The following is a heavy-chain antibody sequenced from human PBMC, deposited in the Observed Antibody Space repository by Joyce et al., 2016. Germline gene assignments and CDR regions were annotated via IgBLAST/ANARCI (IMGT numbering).Heavy chain of an antibody. D-gene: IGHD6-25*01. J-gene: IGHJ4*02. CDR3: AKILTATYSSGWFLDY. Sequence: QVQLVESGGGVGQPGRSLSLSCAASGLPLRNYGVHWVRQATVKWVELVAVISYDGIYKYYGDSVKGRFTNSRDNSKNTGFLEMNSLRAEDTAVYYCAKILTATYSSGWFLDYWGQGTLVTVSS. CDR1: GLPLRNYG. V-gene: IGHV3-30*18. CDR2: ISYDGIYK.